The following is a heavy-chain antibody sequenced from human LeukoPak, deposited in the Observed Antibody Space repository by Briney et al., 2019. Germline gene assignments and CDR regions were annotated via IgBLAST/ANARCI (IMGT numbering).Heavy chain of an antibody. CDR2: INHSGST. D-gene: IGHD3-10*01. J-gene: IGHJ4*02. V-gene: IGHV4-34*01. Sequence: SETLSLTCAVYGGSFSGYYRSWIRQPPGKGLEWIGEINHSGSTNYNPSLKSRVTISVDTSKNQFSLKLSSVTAADTAVYYCASKGLYYGSGSSYYFDYWGQGTLVTVSS. CDR1: GGSFSGYY. CDR3: ASKGLYYGSGSSYYFDY.